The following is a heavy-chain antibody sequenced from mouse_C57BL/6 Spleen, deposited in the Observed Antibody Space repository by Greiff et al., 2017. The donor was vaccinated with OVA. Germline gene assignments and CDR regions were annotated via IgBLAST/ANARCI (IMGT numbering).Heavy chain of an antibody. Sequence: QVQLKESGPELVKPGASVKISCKASGSAFSSSWMNWVKQRPGKGLEWIGRIYPGDGDTNYNGKFKGKATLTADKSSSTAYMQLSSLTSEDSAVYFCAREGGTTVVENAYWGQGTLVTVSA. CDR1: GSAFSSSW. CDR3: AREGGTTVVENAY. V-gene: IGHV1-82*01. CDR2: IYPGDGDT. D-gene: IGHD1-1*01. J-gene: IGHJ3*01.